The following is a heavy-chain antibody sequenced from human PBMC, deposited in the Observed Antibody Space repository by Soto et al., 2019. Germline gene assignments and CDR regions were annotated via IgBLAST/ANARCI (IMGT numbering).Heavy chain of an antibody. V-gene: IGHV4-31*03. CDR1: GGSITSSGYY. CDR3: ARGGGCTKVDY. Sequence: QVQLQESGPGLVKPSQTLSLTCTVSGGSITSSGYYWSWIRQHPGEGLEWIGFTSNHGSTSYNPSLNSRVTISVDTSSKQFSLNLKSVTAADTAVYCCARGGGCTKVDYWGQGTLVTVSP. D-gene: IGHD2-8*01. CDR2: TSNHGST. J-gene: IGHJ4*02.